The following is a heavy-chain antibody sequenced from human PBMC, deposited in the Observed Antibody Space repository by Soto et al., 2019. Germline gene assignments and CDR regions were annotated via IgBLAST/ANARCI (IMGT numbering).Heavy chain of an antibody. Sequence: ESLKISCKGSGYSFFSHWIGWVRQMPGKGLEWVSSMGGAGAREYSASVKGRFIISRDNAKNSLYLQMESLRAGDTAVYYCTRAAFGDGMDLWGQGTPVTVSS. CDR2: MGGAGAR. J-gene: IGHJ6*02. CDR3: TRAAFGDGMDL. D-gene: IGHD3-10*01. CDR1: GYSFFSHW. V-gene: IGHV3-13*01.